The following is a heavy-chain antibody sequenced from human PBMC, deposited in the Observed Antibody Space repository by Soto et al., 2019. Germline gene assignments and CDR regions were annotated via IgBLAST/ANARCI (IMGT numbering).Heavy chain of an antibody. V-gene: IGHV1-69*13. Sequence: SVKVSCKASGGTFSSYAISWVRQAPGQGLEWMGGIIPIFGTANYAQKFQGRVTITADESTSTAYMELSSLRSEDTAVYYCARDHLGCSGGSCYPNYYFDYWGQGTLVTVSS. J-gene: IGHJ4*02. CDR3: ARDHLGCSGGSCYPNYYFDY. CDR2: IIPIFGTA. CDR1: GGTFSSYA. D-gene: IGHD2-15*01.